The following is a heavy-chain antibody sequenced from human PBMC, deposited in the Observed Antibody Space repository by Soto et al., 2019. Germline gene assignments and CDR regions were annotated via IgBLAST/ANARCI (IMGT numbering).Heavy chain of an antibody. V-gene: IGHV6-1*01. CDR3: ARQRYCSGGSCLPVYYYYYYMDV. D-gene: IGHD2-15*01. Sequence: PSQTLSLTCAISGDSVSSNSAAWNWIRLSPSRGLEWLARTYYRSRWYNDYAVSVRSRITVNPDTSKNQFSLKLSSVTAADTAVYYCARQRYCSGGSCLPVYYYYYYMDVWGKGTTVTVSS. CDR2: TYYRSRWYN. CDR1: GDSVSSNSAA. J-gene: IGHJ6*03.